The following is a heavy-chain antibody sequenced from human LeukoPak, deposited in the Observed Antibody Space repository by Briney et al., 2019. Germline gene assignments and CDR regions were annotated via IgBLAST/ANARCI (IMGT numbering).Heavy chain of an antibody. J-gene: IGHJ5*01. CDR1: GFTVSSNY. V-gene: IGHV3-53*05. CDR3: ARDWGSNGWYNRFDS. Sequence: GGSLRLSCAASGFTVSSNYMSWVRQAPGKGLEYVSLIYSDDTTYYADSVKGRFTISRDNSENTLYLQMNSLRVEDTAVYYCARDWGSNGWYNRFDSWGQGTLVTVSS. CDR2: IYSDDTT. D-gene: IGHD3-16*01.